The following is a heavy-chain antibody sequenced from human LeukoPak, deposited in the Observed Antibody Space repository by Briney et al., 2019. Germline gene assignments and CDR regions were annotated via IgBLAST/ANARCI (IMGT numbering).Heavy chain of an antibody. Sequence: ASVKVSCKASGYTFTSYAMNWVRQAPGQGLEWMGWINTNTGNPTYAQGFTGRFVFSLDTSVSTAYLQISSLKAEDTAVYYCARGGSTNDILTGYLDYWGQGTLVTVSS. J-gene: IGHJ4*02. D-gene: IGHD3-9*01. CDR2: INTNTGNP. CDR1: GYTFTSYA. CDR3: ARGGSTNDILTGYLDY. V-gene: IGHV7-4-1*02.